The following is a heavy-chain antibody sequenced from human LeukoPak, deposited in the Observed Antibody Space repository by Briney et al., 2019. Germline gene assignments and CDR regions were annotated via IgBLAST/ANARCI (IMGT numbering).Heavy chain of an antibody. CDR3: ARDGRDSSGYPDAFDI. Sequence: PGGSLRLSCAASGFTFSTYGMHWVRQAPGKGLEWVAVISYDGSNKYYADSVKGRFTISRDNSKNTLYLQMNSLRAEDTAVYYCARDGRDSSGYPDAFDIWGQGTMVTVSS. CDR1: GFTFSTYG. J-gene: IGHJ3*02. D-gene: IGHD3-22*01. V-gene: IGHV3-30-3*01. CDR2: ISYDGSNK.